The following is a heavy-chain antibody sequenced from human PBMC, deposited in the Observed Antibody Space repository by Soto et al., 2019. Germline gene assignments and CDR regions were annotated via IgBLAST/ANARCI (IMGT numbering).Heavy chain of an antibody. CDR2: IYWDDDE. D-gene: IGHD3-10*01. V-gene: IGHV2-5*02. CDR3: AHSRNLITEDAQVGDFDS. CDR1: GFSLSTDGEG. J-gene: IGHJ4*02. Sequence: QVTLKESGPTLVKPTQTLTLTCTFSGFSLSTDGEGVGWVRQPPGGALEWLALIYWDDDERYSPSLKTRLTINKDPPRSQVVLILTAMVPDDTGTYYCAHSRNLITEDAQVGDFDSWGQGTLVTVSS.